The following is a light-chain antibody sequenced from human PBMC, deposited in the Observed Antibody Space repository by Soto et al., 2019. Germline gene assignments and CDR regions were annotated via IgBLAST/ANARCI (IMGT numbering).Light chain of an antibody. J-gene: IGLJ1*01. CDR2: GDN. CDR1: SSNIGAEYD. Sequence: QSVLTQPPSVSGAPGQRVAISCTGSSSNIGAEYDVHWYQQLPGTAPKRLIYGDNNRPSGVPDRFSGSKSGTSASLAITGLQPEDEADYYCQSYDSSLTTFVFGTGTKLTFL. CDR3: QSYDSSLTTFV. V-gene: IGLV1-40*01.